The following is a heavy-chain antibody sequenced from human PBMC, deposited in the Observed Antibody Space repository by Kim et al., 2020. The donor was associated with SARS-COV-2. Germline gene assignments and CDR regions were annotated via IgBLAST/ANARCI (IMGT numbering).Heavy chain of an antibody. Sequence: ASVKVSCKASGYTFTSYGISWVRQAPGQGLEWMGWISAYNGNTNYAQKLQGRVTMTTDTSTSTAYMELRSLRSDDTAVYYCARGRAAGYYDFWSGYPSYYYMDVWGKGTTVTVS. D-gene: IGHD3-3*01. J-gene: IGHJ6*03. CDR1: GYTFTSYG. CDR2: ISAYNGNT. V-gene: IGHV1-18*01. CDR3: ARGRAAGYYDFWSGYPSYYYMDV.